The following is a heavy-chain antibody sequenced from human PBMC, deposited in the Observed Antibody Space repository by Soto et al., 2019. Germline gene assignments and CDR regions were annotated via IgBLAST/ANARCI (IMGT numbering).Heavy chain of an antibody. Sequence: EVQLVESGGRLVQPGGSLRLSCAASGFMFSAYWMSWVRQDPGKGLEWVATISGGASDKFYVDSVKGRFTISRDDSKNTLDLQMTSLRDEDTAGYYCVREDWPRFDSWGHGTRVTVSS. J-gene: IGHJ4*01. CDR2: ISGGASDK. V-gene: IGHV3-7*01. CDR3: VREDWPRFDS. D-gene: IGHD2-21*01. CDR1: GFMFSAYW.